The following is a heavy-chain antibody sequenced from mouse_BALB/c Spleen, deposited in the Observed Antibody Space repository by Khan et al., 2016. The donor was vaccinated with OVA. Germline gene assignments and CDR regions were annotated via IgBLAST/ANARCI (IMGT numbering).Heavy chain of an antibody. CDR2: IFPGSVST. CDR1: GYTFSSYW. J-gene: IGHJ3*01. D-gene: IGHD2-2*01. Sequence: VQLQESGGDLMKPGASVKISCKATGYTFSSYWIEWVKQRPGHGLEWIGQIFPGSVSTTYNEKFKGKATFTADTSSNTAYMQISSLTSEDAAVYYCARGGYGGFAYWGQGTLVTVSA. V-gene: IGHV1-9*01. CDR3: ARGGYGGFAY.